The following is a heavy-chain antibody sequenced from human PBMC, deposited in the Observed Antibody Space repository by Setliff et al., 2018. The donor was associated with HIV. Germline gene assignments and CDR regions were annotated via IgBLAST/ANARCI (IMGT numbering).Heavy chain of an antibody. CDR1: TESLTRYD. V-gene: IGHV4-34*01. CDR2: IDDSGSI. D-gene: IGHD4-17*01. CDR3: ARHDFYGGNSPAFDI. J-gene: IGHJ3*02. Sequence: PSETLSLTCAVYTESLTRYDWAWIRQSPEKGLEWIGEIDDSGSIIYNPSLQSRVTMSVDTSKNQFSLKLSSVTAADTAVYYCARHDFYGGNSPAFDIWGQGTMVTVSS.